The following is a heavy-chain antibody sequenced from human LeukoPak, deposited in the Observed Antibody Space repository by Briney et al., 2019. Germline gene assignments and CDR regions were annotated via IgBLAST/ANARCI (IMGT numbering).Heavy chain of an antibody. CDR1: GTSFSSYY. CDR3: ARMTTGHDY. Sequence: PSETLSLTCGVSGTSFSSYYWSWIRQPPGKGLEWTGEVNHSGYTNTNPSLKSRVTISVDTSNNQFSLRLSSVTAADTAVYFCARMTTGHDYWGQGTLVTVSS. D-gene: IGHD4-17*01. CDR2: VNHSGYT. J-gene: IGHJ4*02. V-gene: IGHV4-34*01.